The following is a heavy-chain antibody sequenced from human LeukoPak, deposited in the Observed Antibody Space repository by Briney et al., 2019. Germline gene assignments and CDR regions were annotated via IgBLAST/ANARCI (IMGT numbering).Heavy chain of an antibody. V-gene: IGHV4-59*08. Sequence: SETLSLTCTVSGGSICSYYWSWIRQPPGKGLEWIGYIYYSGSTNYNPSLKSRVTISVDTSKNQFSLKLSSVTAADTAVYYCARSRVCGGSCYESDWGQGTLVTVSS. D-gene: IGHD2-15*01. CDR1: GGSICSYY. CDR3: ARSRVCGGSCYESD. J-gene: IGHJ4*02. CDR2: IYYSGST.